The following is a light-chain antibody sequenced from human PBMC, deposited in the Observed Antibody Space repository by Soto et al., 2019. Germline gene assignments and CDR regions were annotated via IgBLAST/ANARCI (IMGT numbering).Light chain of an antibody. J-gene: IGLJ2*01. CDR3: SAYAGNNNPVI. CDR1: SSDVGGHNF. V-gene: IGLV2-8*01. CDR2: EVT. Sequence: SVLTQPPSASGSPGQSVTISCTRTSSDVGGHNFVSWYQQHPGKAPKFLIYEVTKRPSGVPDRFSGSKSGITASLTVSGLQADDEAYYYCSAYAGNNNPVIFGGGTQLTV.